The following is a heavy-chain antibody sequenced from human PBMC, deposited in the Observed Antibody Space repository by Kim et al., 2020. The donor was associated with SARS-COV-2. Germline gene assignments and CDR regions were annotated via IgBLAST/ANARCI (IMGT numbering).Heavy chain of an antibody. Sequence: SETLSLTCAVYGGSFSGYYWSWIRQPPGKGLEWIGEINHSGSTNYNPSLKSRVTISVDTSKNQFSLKLSSVTAADTAVYYCARGKTYYYGSGSYYKWSYYYYGMDFWGQGTTVTVSS. CDR2: INHSGST. J-gene: IGHJ6*02. CDR3: ARGKTYYYGSGSYYKWSYYYYGMDF. D-gene: IGHD3-10*01. V-gene: IGHV4-34*01. CDR1: GGSFSGYY.